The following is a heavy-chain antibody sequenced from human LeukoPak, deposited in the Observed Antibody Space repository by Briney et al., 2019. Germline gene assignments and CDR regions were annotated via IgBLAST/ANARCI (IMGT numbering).Heavy chain of an antibody. Sequence: GGSLRLSCAASGFTFSSYSMNWVRQAPGKGLEWVSSISSSSSYIYYADSVKGRFSISRDNAKNSLYLQMNSLRAEDTAVYYCARNPPGWFGELSYYYYYMDVWGKGTTVTISS. D-gene: IGHD3-10*01. V-gene: IGHV3-21*01. CDR3: ARNPPGWFGELSYYYYYMDV. CDR2: ISSSSSYI. CDR1: GFTFSSYS. J-gene: IGHJ6*03.